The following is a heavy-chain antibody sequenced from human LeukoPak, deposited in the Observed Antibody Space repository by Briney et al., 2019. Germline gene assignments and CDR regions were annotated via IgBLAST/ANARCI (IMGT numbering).Heavy chain of an antibody. D-gene: IGHD2-2*01. CDR1: GFIFNSYA. CDR2: ISSGTTTI. J-gene: IGHJ4*02. CDR3: ARRYCSSTSCTLDY. V-gene: IGHV3-48*04. Sequence: GGSLRLSCAVSGFIFNSYAMSWVRQAPGKGLEWVSYISSGTTTIYYADSVKGRFTISRDNAKNSLYLQMNSLRAEDTAVYYCARRYCSSTSCTLDYWGQGTLVTVSS.